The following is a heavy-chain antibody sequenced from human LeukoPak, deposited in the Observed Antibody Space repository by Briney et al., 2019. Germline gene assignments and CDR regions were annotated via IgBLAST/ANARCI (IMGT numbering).Heavy chain of an antibody. D-gene: IGHD5-24*01. Sequence: PGGSLRLSCAASGLSFSSHGMHWVRQAPGKGLEWVAVIWYDGSKRYNADSVKGRFTISRDNSKNTLYLQMNSLRAEDTAVYYCARGATIWYGMDVWGQGTTVTVSS. CDR1: GLSFSSHG. CDR3: ARGATIWYGMDV. CDR2: IWYDGSKR. V-gene: IGHV3-33*01. J-gene: IGHJ6*02.